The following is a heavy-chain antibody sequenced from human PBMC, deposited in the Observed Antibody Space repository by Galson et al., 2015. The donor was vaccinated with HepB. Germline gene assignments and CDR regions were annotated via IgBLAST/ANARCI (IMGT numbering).Heavy chain of an antibody. D-gene: IGHD2-15*01. CDR2: ISSSSSTI. CDR1: GFTFSSYS. V-gene: IGHV3-48*01. Sequence: SLRLSCAASGFTFSSYSMNWVRQAPGKGLEWVSYISSSSSTIYYADSVKGRFTISRDNAKNSLYLQMNSLRAEDTAVYYCARPDPGGGSPYYYYGMDVRGQGTTVTVSS. CDR3: ARPDPGGGSPYYYYGMDV. J-gene: IGHJ6*02.